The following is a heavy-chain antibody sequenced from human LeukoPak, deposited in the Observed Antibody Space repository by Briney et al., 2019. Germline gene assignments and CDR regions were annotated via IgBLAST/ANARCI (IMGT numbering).Heavy chain of an antibody. CDR3: ARGRGDCSSTSCLLEWFY. D-gene: IGHD2-2*01. V-gene: IGHV1-2*02. CDR1: GYTFTGYY. CDR2: INPNSGGT. J-gene: IGHJ4*02. Sequence: GASVKVSCKASGYTFTGYYMHWVRQAPGRGLEWMGWINPNSGGTNYAQKSQGRFTMTRDTSISTAYMELSRLRSDDTAVYYCARGRGDCSSTSCLLEWFYWGQGTLVTVSS.